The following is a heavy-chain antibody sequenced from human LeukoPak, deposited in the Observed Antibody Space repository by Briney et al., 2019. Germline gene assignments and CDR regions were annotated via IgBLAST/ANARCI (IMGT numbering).Heavy chain of an antibody. CDR3: TGGSGWYSPDY. V-gene: IGHV3-73*01. D-gene: IGHD6-19*01. CDR2: IRGKTNSYAT. J-gene: IGHJ4*02. Sequence: GGSLRLSCAASGFTFSDSAMNWVRQASGKGLEWVGHIRGKTNSYATAYAASVRGRFTISRDDSRNTAYLQMNSLKTEDTAVYYCTGGSGWYSPDYWGQGTLVTVSS. CDR1: GFTFSDSA.